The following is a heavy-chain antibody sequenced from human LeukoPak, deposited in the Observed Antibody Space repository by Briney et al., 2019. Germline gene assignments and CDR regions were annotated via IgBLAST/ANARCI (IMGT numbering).Heavy chain of an antibody. Sequence: SETLSLTCTVSGGSIRSDYWSWIRQPPGKGLEWIGYIYYSGSTNYNPSLKTRVTMTVNTSKNQFSLKLSSVTAADTAVYYCARTYGSGTYASYYFDYWGQGTLVTVSP. J-gene: IGHJ4*02. CDR3: ARTYGSGTYASYYFDY. CDR2: IYYSGST. D-gene: IGHD3-10*01. V-gene: IGHV4-59*08. CDR1: GGSIRSDY.